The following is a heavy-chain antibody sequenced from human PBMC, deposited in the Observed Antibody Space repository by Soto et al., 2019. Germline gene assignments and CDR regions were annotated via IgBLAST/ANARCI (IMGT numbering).Heavy chain of an antibody. CDR2: ISSSSSYI. Sequence: GSLRLSCAASGFTFSSYSMNWVRQAPGKGLEWVSSISSSSSYIYYADSVKGRFTISRDNAKNSLYLQMNSLRAEDTAVYYCARAPPGAAVAVYYFDYWGQGTLVTVSS. J-gene: IGHJ4*02. CDR1: GFTFSSYS. D-gene: IGHD6-19*01. V-gene: IGHV3-21*01. CDR3: ARAPPGAAVAVYYFDY.